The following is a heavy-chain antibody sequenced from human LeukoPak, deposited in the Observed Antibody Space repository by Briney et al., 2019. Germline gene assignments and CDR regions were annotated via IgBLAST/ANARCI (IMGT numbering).Heavy chain of an antibody. J-gene: IGHJ5*02. CDR2: IIHSGST. CDR3: ARAPSMPRFDP. V-gene: IGHV4-34*12. Sequence: SETLSLTCVVYGGSFSGYYWNWIRQPPGKGLEWIGEIIHSGSTNYNPSLKSRVTISVDTSKNQFSLKLSSVTAADTAVYYCARAPSMPRFDPWGQGTLVTVSS. D-gene: IGHD2-2*01. CDR1: GGSFSGYY.